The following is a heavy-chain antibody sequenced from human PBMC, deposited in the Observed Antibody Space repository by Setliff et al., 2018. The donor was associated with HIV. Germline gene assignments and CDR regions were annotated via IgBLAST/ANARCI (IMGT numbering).Heavy chain of an antibody. V-gene: IGHV3-21*01. J-gene: IGHJ1*01. CDR3: AKDGSGWSQH. CDR1: GFTFSRYN. D-gene: IGHD6-19*01. Sequence: PGGSLRLSCAASGFTFSRYNMNWVRQAPGKGLEWVSSISSSSSYMYYADSVKGRFTISRDNAKRSLYLRMNSLRAEDTAVYYCAKDGSGWSQHWGQGTRVTVSS. CDR2: ISSSSSYM.